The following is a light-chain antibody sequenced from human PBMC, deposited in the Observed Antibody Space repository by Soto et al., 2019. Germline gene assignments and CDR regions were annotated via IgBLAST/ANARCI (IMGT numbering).Light chain of an antibody. J-gene: IGKJ4*01. CDR2: DAS. Sequence: DIQMTQSPSSLSASVGDRVTITCQASQDISNYLNWYQQKPGKAPKLLIYDASNLKTGVPSRFSGSGSGTDFTFTISSLQPEDIAIYYCQQYDSLPVTFGGGTKVDIK. CDR1: QDISNY. CDR3: QQYDSLPVT. V-gene: IGKV1-33*01.